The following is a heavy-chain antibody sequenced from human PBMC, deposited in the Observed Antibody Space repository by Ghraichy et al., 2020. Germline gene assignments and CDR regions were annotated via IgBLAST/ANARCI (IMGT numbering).Heavy chain of an antibody. J-gene: IGHJ4*02. D-gene: IGHD6-13*01. CDR3: MAPLAAAGTGY. Sequence: GESLKISCAASGFTFDDYTMHWVRQAPGKGLEWVSLISWDGGSTYYADSVKGRFTISRDNSKNSLYLQMNSLRTEDTALYYCMAPLAAAGTGYWGQGTLVTVSS. CDR2: ISWDGGST. CDR1: GFTFDDYT. V-gene: IGHV3-43*01.